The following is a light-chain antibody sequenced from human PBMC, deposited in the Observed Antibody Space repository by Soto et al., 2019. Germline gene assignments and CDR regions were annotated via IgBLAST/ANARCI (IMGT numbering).Light chain of an antibody. V-gene: IGKV3-20*01. Sequence: EIVLTQSPGTLSLSPGERATLSCRASQSVSSSYLAWYQQKPGQAPRLLIYGASSRATGIPDRFSGSGSGTDFTLTIIRLETEDFAVYYCQQYGSSPPWTFGQGTKVEIK. CDR1: QSVSSSY. CDR3: QQYGSSPPWT. J-gene: IGKJ1*01. CDR2: GAS.